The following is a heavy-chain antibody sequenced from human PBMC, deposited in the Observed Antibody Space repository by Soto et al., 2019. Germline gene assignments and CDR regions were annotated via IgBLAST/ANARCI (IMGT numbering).Heavy chain of an antibody. CDR2: IYRDNDR. CDR1: GFSLTNSGVG. CDR3: AHGVTSSGSWDVGWFDS. Sequence: QITLKESGPTLVEPTQTLTLTCSFSGFSLTNSGVGVGWFRQAPGQTLDCLGIIYRDNDRRYNPSLKPRLTITTDTSTNQVVLTRTDMEPVDTGTDYCAHGVTSSGSWDVGWFDSWGQGTPVTVS. J-gene: IGHJ5*01. D-gene: IGHD1-26*01. V-gene: IGHV2-5*02.